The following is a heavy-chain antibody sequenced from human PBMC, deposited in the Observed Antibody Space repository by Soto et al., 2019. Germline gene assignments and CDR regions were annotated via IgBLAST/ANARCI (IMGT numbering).Heavy chain of an antibody. J-gene: IGHJ3*02. D-gene: IGHD3-3*01. CDR2: IYHSGST. Sequence: SETLSLTCAVSGYSISSGYYWGWIRQPPGKGLEWMGSIYHSGSTYYNPSLKSRVTISVDTSKIRFTLTLSSVIAACTAVYYCALRFTIFGAFDIWGQGTMVTVSS. CDR3: ALRFTIFGAFDI. V-gene: IGHV4-38-2*01. CDR1: GYSISSGYY.